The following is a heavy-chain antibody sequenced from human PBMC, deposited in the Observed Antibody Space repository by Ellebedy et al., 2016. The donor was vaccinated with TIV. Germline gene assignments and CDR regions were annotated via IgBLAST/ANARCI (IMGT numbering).Heavy chain of an antibody. Sequence: GESLKISCAGSGFTFSSFAMSWVRQAPGKGLEWVSAISGSGGSTYYADSVKGRFTISRDNSKNTLYLQMNSLRAEDTAVYYCAKDPLREGIAAPDWFDPWGQGTLVTVSS. J-gene: IGHJ5*02. V-gene: IGHV3-23*01. D-gene: IGHD6-6*01. CDR1: GFTFSSFA. CDR2: ISGSGGST. CDR3: AKDPLREGIAAPDWFDP.